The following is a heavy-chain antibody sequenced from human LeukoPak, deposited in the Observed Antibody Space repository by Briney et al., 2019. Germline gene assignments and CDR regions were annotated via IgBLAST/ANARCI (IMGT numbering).Heavy chain of an antibody. CDR1: GFTFSSYS. J-gene: IGHJ4*02. Sequence: GGSLRLSCAASGFTFSSYSMNWVRQAPGKGLEWVSYISSSRSTIYYTDSVKGRFTISRDNAKNSLYLQMNSLRAEDTAVYYCAKRQVSAAAGALDYWGQGTLLTVSS. CDR3: AKRQVSAAAGALDY. D-gene: IGHD6-13*01. CDR2: ISSSRSTI. V-gene: IGHV3-48*01.